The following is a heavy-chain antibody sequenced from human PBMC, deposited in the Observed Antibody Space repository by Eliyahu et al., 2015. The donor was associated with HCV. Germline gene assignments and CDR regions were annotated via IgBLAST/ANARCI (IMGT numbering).Heavy chain of an antibody. V-gene: IGHV3-15*01. CDR3: TTGAPGGFDYYLDV. Sequence: EVQLVESGGGLVKPGGSLXLSCAAXGFTFXKAXXSWVRQXPGKGLEWIGRIKSKTDGGTTDYAAPVKGRFTISRDDSKSTLYLQMNSLKTEDTAVYYCTTGAPGGFDYYLDVWDQGTTVTVSS. CDR2: IKSKTDGGTT. J-gene: IGHJ6*03. D-gene: IGHD3-10*01. CDR1: GFTFXKAX.